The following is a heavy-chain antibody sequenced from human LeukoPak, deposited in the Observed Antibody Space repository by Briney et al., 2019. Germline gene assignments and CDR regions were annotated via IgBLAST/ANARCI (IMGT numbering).Heavy chain of an antibody. CDR2: IIPILGIA. Sequence: SVKVSCKASGYTCTSYDISWVRQAPGQGLEWMGRIIPILGIANYAQKFQGRVTITADKSTSTAYMELSSLRSEDTAVYYCARDWKGKTTEYYFDYWGQGTLVTVSS. CDR1: GYTCTSYD. J-gene: IGHJ4*02. D-gene: IGHD4-11*01. V-gene: IGHV1-69*04. CDR3: ARDWKGKTTEYYFDY.